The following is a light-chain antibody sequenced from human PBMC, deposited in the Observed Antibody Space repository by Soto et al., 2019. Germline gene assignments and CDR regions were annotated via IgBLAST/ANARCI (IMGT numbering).Light chain of an antibody. J-gene: IGKJ4*01. CDR3: QQRSNWPLT. Sequence: EIVLTQSPGPLSLSPGERATLSCRASQSVGSSHLAWYQQKPGQAPRLLIHDASKRATGIPARCSGSGSGTDFSLTISGLEPEDFAVYYCQQRSNWPLTFGGGTKVDIK. V-gene: IGKV3D-20*02. CDR2: DAS. CDR1: QSVGSSH.